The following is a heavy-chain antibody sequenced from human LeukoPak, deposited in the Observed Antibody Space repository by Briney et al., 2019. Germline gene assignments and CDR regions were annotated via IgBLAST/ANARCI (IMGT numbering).Heavy chain of an antibody. Sequence: SETLSLTCTVSGGSISTYYWSWIRQPSGKELEWIGYIYYSGSTNYNSSLKSRVTISVDTSENQFSLKLSSVTAADTAVYYCARVTMSVAFWYFDLWGRGTLVTVSS. V-gene: IGHV4-59*01. CDR2: IYYSGST. J-gene: IGHJ2*01. D-gene: IGHD3-3*01. CDR1: GGSISTYY. CDR3: ARVTMSVAFWYFDL.